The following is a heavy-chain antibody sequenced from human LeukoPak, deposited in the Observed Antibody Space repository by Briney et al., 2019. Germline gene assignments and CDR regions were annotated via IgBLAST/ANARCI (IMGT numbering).Heavy chain of an antibody. CDR3: ARDYAFDI. CDR1: SGSISSYY. Sequence: PSETLSLTCTVSSGSISSYYWSWIRQPPGKGLEWIGYIYYSGSTNYNPSLKSRVTISIDTSKNQFSLKLSSVTAADTAVYYCARDYAFDIWGQGTMVTVSS. V-gene: IGHV4-59*01. J-gene: IGHJ3*02. CDR2: IYYSGST.